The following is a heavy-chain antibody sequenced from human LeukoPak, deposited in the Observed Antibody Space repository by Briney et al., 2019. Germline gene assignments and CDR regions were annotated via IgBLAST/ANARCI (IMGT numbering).Heavy chain of an antibody. J-gene: IGHJ4*02. CDR2: IGSSGTTI. D-gene: IGHD6-19*01. V-gene: IGHV3-48*03. CDR1: GFPFSVYE. CDR3: ALLAVASDFDY. Sequence: GGSLRLSCAVSGFPFSVYEMNWVRQAPGKGLEWVSNIGSSGTTIYYADSVRGRFSISRDNAKSSLYLQMNSLRVEDAAVYYCALLAVASDFDYWGQGALVTVSS.